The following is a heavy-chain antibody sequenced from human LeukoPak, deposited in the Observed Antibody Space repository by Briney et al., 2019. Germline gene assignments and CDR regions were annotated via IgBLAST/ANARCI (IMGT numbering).Heavy chain of an antibody. CDR1: GFTFSSYA. D-gene: IGHD3-16*02. CDR2: ISGSGGST. J-gene: IGHJ4*02. CDR3: AKDRDVMITFGGVIGIFDY. Sequence: PGGSLRLSCAASGFTFSSYAMSWVRQAPGKGLEWVSAISGSGGSTYYADSVKGRFTISRDNSKNTLYLQMNSLRAEDTAVYYCAKDRDVMITFGGVIGIFDYWGQGTLVTVSS. V-gene: IGHV3-23*01.